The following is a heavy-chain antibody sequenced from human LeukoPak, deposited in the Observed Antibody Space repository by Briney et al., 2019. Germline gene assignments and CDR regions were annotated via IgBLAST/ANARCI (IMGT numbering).Heavy chain of an antibody. D-gene: IGHD6-19*01. CDR1: GFTLSSYA. J-gene: IGHJ4*02. V-gene: IGHV3-20*04. CDR2: INWNGGST. Sequence: GGSLRLSCAAPGFTLSSYAMSWVRQAPGKGLEWVSGINWNGGSTGYADSVKGRFTISRDNAKNSLYLQMNSLRAEDTALYYCARTNGYSSGWYVGNFDYWGQGTLVTVSS. CDR3: ARTNGYSSGWYVGNFDY.